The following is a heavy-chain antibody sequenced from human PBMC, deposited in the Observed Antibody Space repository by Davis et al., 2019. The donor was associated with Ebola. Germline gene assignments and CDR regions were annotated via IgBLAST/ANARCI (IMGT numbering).Heavy chain of an antibody. D-gene: IGHD3-22*01. Sequence: PGGSLRLSCAASGFTFSGSAMHWVRQASGKGLEWVGRIRSKANSYATAYAASVKGRFTISRDDSKNTLYLQMNSLKTEDTAVYYCTTRWITMIVVVEYWGQGTLVTVSS. CDR1: GFTFSGSA. CDR2: IRSKANSYAT. V-gene: IGHV3-73*01. CDR3: TTRWITMIVVVEY. J-gene: IGHJ4*02.